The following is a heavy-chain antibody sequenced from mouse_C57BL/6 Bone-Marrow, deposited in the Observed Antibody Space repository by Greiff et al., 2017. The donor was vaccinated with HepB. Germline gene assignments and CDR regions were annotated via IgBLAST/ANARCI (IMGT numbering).Heavy chain of an antibody. CDR2: ISSGSSTI. Sequence: EVNVVESGGGLVKPGGSLKLSCAASGFTFSDYGMHWVRQAPEKGLEWVAYISSGSSTIYYADTVKGRFTISRDNAKNTLFLQMTSLRSEDTAMYYCATMITTYFDYWGQGTTLTVSS. D-gene: IGHD2-4*01. V-gene: IGHV5-17*01. CDR1: GFTFSDYG. J-gene: IGHJ2*01. CDR3: ATMITTYFDY.